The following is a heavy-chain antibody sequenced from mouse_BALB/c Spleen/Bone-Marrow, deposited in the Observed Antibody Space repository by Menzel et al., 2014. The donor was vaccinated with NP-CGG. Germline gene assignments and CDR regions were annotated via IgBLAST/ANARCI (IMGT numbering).Heavy chain of an antibody. CDR2: INPYNDGT. V-gene: IGHV1-14*01. CDR1: GYTFISYV. D-gene: IGHD2-14*01. Sequence: VQLKQSGPELVKPGASVKMSCKASGYTFISYVMHWVKQKPGRGLEWIGYINPYNDGTKYNEKFKGKAALTSDKSSSTAYMELSILTSEDSAVYYCASGRYGFAYWGQGTLVTVFA. CDR3: ASGRYGFAY. J-gene: IGHJ3*01.